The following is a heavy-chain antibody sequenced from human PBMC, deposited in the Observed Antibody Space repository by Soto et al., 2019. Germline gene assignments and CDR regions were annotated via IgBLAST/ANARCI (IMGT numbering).Heavy chain of an antibody. J-gene: IGHJ6*02. CDR3: AKDDGRGFGELFYGGGNYYYYGMDV. CDR2: ISYDGSNK. CDR1: GFTFSSYG. V-gene: IGHV3-30*18. Sequence: GGSLRLSCAASGFTFSSYGMHWVRQAPGKGLEWVAVISYDGSNKYYADSVKGRFTISRDNSKNTLYLQMNSLRAEDTAVYYCAKDDGRGFGELFYGGGNYYYYGMDVWGQGTTVTVSS. D-gene: IGHD3-10*01.